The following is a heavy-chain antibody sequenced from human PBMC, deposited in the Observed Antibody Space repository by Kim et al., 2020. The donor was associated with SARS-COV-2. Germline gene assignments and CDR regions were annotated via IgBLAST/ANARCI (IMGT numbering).Heavy chain of an antibody. V-gene: IGHV3-7*01. CDR2: IKQDGSEK. J-gene: IGHJ6*02. CDR1: GFTFSSYW. D-gene: IGHD6-19*01. Sequence: GGSLRLSCAASGFTFSSYWMSWVRQAPGRGLEWVANIKQDGSEKYYVDSVKGRFTISRDNAKNSLYLQMNSLRAEDTAVYYCARDGIAVAGTYYYYGMDVWGQGTKVTVSS. CDR3: ARDGIAVAGTYYYYGMDV.